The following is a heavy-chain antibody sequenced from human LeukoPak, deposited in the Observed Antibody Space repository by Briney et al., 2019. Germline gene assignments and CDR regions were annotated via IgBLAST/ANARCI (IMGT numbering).Heavy chain of an antibody. V-gene: IGHV4-4*07. CDR2: IYTSGST. Sequence: KPSETLSLTCTVSGGSISSYYWSWIRQPAWKGLEWIGRIYTSGSTNYNPSLKSRVTMSVDTSKNQFSLKLSSVTAADTAVYYCAGERGSMVRGFDPWGQGTLVTVSS. CDR3: AGERGSMVRGFDP. D-gene: IGHD3-10*01. CDR1: GGSISSYY. J-gene: IGHJ5*02.